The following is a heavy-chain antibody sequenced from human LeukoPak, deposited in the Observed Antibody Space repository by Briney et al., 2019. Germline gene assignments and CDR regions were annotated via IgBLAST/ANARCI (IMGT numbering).Heavy chain of an antibody. Sequence: SVKVSCKASGGTFRSYAISWVRQAPGQGLECMGGIIPIFGTANYAQQFQGRVTITADESTSTAYMELSGLRSEDTAVYYCARAYSSSQLDYWGQGTLVTVSS. V-gene: IGHV1-69*13. CDR2: IIPIFGTA. J-gene: IGHJ4*02. D-gene: IGHD6-6*01. CDR3: ARAYSSSQLDY. CDR1: GGTFRSYA.